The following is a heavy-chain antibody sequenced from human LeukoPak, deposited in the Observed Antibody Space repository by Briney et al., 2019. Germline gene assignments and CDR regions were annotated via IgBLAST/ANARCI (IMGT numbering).Heavy chain of an antibody. CDR2: ISAYNGNT. V-gene: IGHV1-18*04. J-gene: IGHJ3*02. CDR3: ARVGTGTPHDAFDI. CDR1: GYTFTGYY. Sequence: ASVKVSCKASGYTFTGYYMHWVRQAPGQGLEWMGWISAYNGNTNYAQKLQGRVTMTTDTSTSTAYMELRSLRSDDTAVYYCARVGTGTPHDAFDIWGQGTMVTVSS. D-gene: IGHD1-7*01.